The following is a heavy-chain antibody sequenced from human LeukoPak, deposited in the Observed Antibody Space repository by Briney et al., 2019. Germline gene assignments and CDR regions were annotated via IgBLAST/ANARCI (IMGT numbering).Heavy chain of an antibody. D-gene: IGHD2-15*01. Sequence: HPGGSLRLSCAASGLTFSSYAMHWVRQAPGKGLQYVSAISSNGGGTYYANSVKGRFTISRDNSKNTLYLQMGSLRAEDMAVYYCARAPGPSGGPDYWGQGTLVTVSS. V-gene: IGHV3-64*01. J-gene: IGHJ4*02. CDR3: ARAPGPSGGPDY. CDR2: ISSNGGGT. CDR1: GLTFSSYA.